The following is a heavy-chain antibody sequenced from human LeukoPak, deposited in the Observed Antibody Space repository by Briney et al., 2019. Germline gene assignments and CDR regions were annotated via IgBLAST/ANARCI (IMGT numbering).Heavy chain of an antibody. CDR3: AGDGGLDY. V-gene: IGHV1-2*02. CDR2: INPNSGDT. CDR1: GYTFTDYF. Sequence: ASVKVSCXASGYTFTDYFMHWVRQAPGQGLEWMGWINPNSGDTNYAQKFQGRVTMTRDTSITTAYMELSRLRSDDTALYYCAGDGGLDYWGQGTLVTVSS. J-gene: IGHJ4*02. D-gene: IGHD3-16*01.